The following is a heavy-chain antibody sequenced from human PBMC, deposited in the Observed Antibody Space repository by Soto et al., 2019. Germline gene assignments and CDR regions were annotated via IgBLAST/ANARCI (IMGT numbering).Heavy chain of an antibody. CDR1: GGTFSSYT. J-gene: IGHJ4*02. CDR3: ATVGLRGYSGYDYFDY. V-gene: IGHV1-69*08. CDR2: IVPIHGKA. D-gene: IGHD5-12*01. Sequence: SVKVSCKASGGTFSSYTISWVRQAPGQGLEWMGRIVPIHGKANYAQKFQGRVTMTEDKSTDTAYMELSSLRSEDTAVYYCATVGLRGYSGYDYFDYWGQGTLVTVSS.